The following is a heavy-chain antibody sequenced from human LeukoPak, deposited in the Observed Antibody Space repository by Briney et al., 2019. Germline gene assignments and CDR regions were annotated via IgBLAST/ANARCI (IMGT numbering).Heavy chain of an antibody. CDR2: IWYDGSNK. CDR1: GFTFSSYG. CDR3: ARADYQLLSPSYNWFDP. D-gene: IGHD2-2*01. Sequence: PGGSLRLSCAASGFTFSSYGMHWVRQAPGKGLEWVAVIWYDGSNKYYADSVKGRFTISRDNSNNTLYLQMNSLRAEDTAVYYCARADYQLLSPSYNWFDPWGQGTLVTVSS. V-gene: IGHV3-33*01. J-gene: IGHJ5*02.